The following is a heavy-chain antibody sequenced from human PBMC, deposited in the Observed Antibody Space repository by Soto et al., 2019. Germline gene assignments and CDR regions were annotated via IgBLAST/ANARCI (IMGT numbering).Heavy chain of an antibody. Sequence: PGGSLRLSCAASGFTFSNAWMNWVRQAPGKGLEWVGRIKSKTDGGTTDYAAPVKGRFTISRDDSKNTLYLQMNSLKTEDTAVYYCTTDFGGTPPHYYYGMDVWGQGTTVTVSS. J-gene: IGHJ6*02. CDR3: TTDFGGTPPHYYYGMDV. V-gene: IGHV3-15*07. CDR1: GFTFSNAW. D-gene: IGHD3-16*01. CDR2: IKSKTDGGTT.